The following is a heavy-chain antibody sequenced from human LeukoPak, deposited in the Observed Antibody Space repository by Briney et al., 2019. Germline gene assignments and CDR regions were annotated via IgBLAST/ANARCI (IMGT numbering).Heavy chain of an antibody. Sequence: GASVKVSCKASGYTFTCYAMHWVRQAPGQRLEWMGWINGGSDNAKYLQKFQGRVTISRDTSASTAYMELSSLRSEDTAVYYCARSFGSHNFDYWGQGTLVTVSS. D-gene: IGHD3-10*01. V-gene: IGHV1-3*01. CDR1: GYTFTCYA. CDR3: ARSFGSHNFDY. CDR2: INGGSDNA. J-gene: IGHJ4*02.